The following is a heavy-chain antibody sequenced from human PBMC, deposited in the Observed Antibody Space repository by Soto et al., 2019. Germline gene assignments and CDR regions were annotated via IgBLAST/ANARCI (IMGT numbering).Heavy chain of an antibody. V-gene: IGHV1-3*01. Sequence: ASVKVSCKASGYIFTTYAIHWVRQAPGQRLEWMGWINAGNGNTKYSQKFQGRVTITRDTSASTAYMELSSLRSEDTALYYCARSLYDILTGSVLNWFDPWGQGTLVTVSS. CDR2: INAGNGNT. CDR1: GYIFTTYA. D-gene: IGHD3-9*01. CDR3: ARSLYDILTGSVLNWFDP. J-gene: IGHJ5*02.